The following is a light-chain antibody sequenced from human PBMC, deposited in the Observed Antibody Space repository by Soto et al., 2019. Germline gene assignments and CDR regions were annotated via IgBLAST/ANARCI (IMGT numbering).Light chain of an antibody. CDR3: LQGTHGPGS. V-gene: IGKV2-30*01. CDR1: QSLVYSDGNTY. CDR2: RVC. J-gene: IGKJ3*01. Sequence: DVVMTQSPLSLPVTLGQPASISCRSRQSLVYSDGNTYLNWIQQRPGQSPRRLVYRVCNRDSGVPGRFSANGSGTHLTMTIRGVEDEDVGTYYSLQGTHGPGSFGTGTKGDI.